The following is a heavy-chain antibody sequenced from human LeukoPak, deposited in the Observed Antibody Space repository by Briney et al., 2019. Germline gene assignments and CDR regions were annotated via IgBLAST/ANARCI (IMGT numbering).Heavy chain of an antibody. J-gene: IGHJ4*02. CDR3: TKNIIVVPAAMDY. Sequence: GGALRLSCAASGFTFSSYEMNWVRQAPGKGLEWVSFISSSGSTIYYADSVKGRFTISRENSKNTLYLRMNRLRAEDTVVDYGTKNIIVVPAAMDYWGQGTLVTVSS. D-gene: IGHD2-2*01. CDR1: GFTFSSYE. CDR2: ISSSGSTI. V-gene: IGHV3-48*03.